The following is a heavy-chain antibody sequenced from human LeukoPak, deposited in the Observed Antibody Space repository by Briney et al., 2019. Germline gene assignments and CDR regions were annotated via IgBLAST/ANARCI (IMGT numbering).Heavy chain of an antibody. CDR2: HSHSGSA. D-gene: IGHD1/OR15-1a*01. CDR3: ARYQTGTMFAV. CDR1: GGSLSGYY. V-gene: IGHV4-34*10. J-gene: IGHJ4*02. Sequence: PSETLSLTCAVYGGSLSGYYWSWIRQPPGKGLEWIGTHSHSGSAYYNPSLRSRITMSLDTSENQLSLKLYSVTAADTAIYYCARYQTGTMFAVWGQGTLVTISS.